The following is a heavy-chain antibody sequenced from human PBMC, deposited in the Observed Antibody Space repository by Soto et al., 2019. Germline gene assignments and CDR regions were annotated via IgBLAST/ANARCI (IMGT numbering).Heavy chain of an antibody. D-gene: IGHD1-26*01. CDR3: ARGIRVGATFYGMDV. Sequence: PSETLSLTCAVYGGSFSCYYWSWIRQPPGKGLEWIGEISHSGSTNYNPSLKSRLTISVDTSKNQFSLKLSSATAADTAVYYCARGIRVGATFYGMDVWGQGTTVTVSS. CDR2: ISHSGST. V-gene: IGHV4-34*01. CDR1: GGSFSCYY. J-gene: IGHJ6*02.